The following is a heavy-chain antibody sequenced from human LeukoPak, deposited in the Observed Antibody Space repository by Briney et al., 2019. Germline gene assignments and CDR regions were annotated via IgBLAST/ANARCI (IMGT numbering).Heavy chain of an antibody. CDR1: GFTFSSYA. D-gene: IGHD3-22*01. J-gene: IGHJ4*02. CDR2: FSGSGGST. Sequence: PGGSLRLSCAASGFTFSSYAMSWVRQAPGKGLEWVSAFSGSGGSTYYADSVKGRFTISRDNSKNTLYLQMNSLRAEDTAVYYCARDEGDYYDSSGYYYWGQGTLVTVSS. CDR3: ARDEGDYYDSSGYYY. V-gene: IGHV3-23*01.